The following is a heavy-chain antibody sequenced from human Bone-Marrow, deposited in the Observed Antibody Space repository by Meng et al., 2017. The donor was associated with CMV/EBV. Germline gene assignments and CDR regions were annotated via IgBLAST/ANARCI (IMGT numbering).Heavy chain of an antibody. J-gene: IGHJ4*02. D-gene: IGHD5-12*01. V-gene: IGHV3-48*03. CDR2: ISSSGSTI. CDR3: ARVSRSGYDGMVDY. Sequence: GSLRLSCAVSGFTFSSYEMNWVRQAPGKGLEWVSYISSSGSTIKYADSVKGRFTISRDNAKNSLSLQMNSLRAEDTAVYYCARVSRSGYDGMVDYWGQGTLVTVSS. CDR1: GFTFSSYE.